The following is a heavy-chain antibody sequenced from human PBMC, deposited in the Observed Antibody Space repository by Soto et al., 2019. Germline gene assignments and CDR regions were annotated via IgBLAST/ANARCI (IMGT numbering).Heavy chain of an antibody. Sequence: QVQLVESGGGVVQPGRSKRLSCAASGFTFSSYGMHWVRQAPGKGLEWVAIIWYDGSNKYYADSVKGRFTTSRDNSKNTLYLQMNSLRAEDTAVYYCARDCAGYSSGWYQRGGFDYWGQGTLVTVSS. CDR3: ARDCAGYSSGWYQRGGFDY. CDR2: IWYDGSNK. CDR1: GFTFSSYG. J-gene: IGHJ4*02. V-gene: IGHV3-33*01. D-gene: IGHD6-19*01.